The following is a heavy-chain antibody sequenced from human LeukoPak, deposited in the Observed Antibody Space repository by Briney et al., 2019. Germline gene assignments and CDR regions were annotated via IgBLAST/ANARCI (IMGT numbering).Heavy chain of an antibody. CDR2: IYYSGST. CDR3: ARDRSSYDFWSGYYHNWFDP. CDR1: GGSISSSSYY. V-gene: IGHV4-39*07. D-gene: IGHD3-3*01. J-gene: IGHJ5*02. Sequence: NTSETLSLTCTVSGGSISSSSYYWGWIRQPPGKGLEWIGSIYYSGSTYYNPSLKSRVTISVDTSKNQFSLKLSSVTAADTAVYYCARDRSSYDFWSGYYHNWFDPWGQGTLVTVSS.